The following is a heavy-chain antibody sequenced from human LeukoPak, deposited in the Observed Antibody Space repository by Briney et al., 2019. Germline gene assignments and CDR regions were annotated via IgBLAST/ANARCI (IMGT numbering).Heavy chain of an antibody. J-gene: IGHJ6*03. CDR2: IIASGGST. Sequence: PGGSLRLTCAASVFTFSSYAMSWVRQAPGKGLEWVSSIIASGGSTYYADSVTGRFTISRDNSKNTLYLQMNSLRAEDTAVYYCAKDLLMYYSYMDVWGKGTTVTVSS. V-gene: IGHV3-23*01. CDR1: VFTFSSYA. D-gene: IGHD2-8*01. CDR3: AKDLLMYYSYMDV.